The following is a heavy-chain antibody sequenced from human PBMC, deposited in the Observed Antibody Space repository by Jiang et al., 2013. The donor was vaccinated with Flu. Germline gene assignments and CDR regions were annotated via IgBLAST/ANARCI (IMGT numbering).Heavy chain of an antibody. V-gene: IGHV1-69*06. CDR2: IIPIFGTP. D-gene: IGHD3-22*01. CDR3: ARGPDTGDYYYFY. Sequence: SGAEVKKPGSSVKVSCKTSRGTFSNYAISWVRQVPGQGLEWMGGIIPIFGTPNYAQKFQGRVTITADISTRTVYMELSSLTSEDTAVYYCARGPDTGDYYYFYWGQGTLVTVSS. CDR1: RGTFSNYA. J-gene: IGHJ4*02.